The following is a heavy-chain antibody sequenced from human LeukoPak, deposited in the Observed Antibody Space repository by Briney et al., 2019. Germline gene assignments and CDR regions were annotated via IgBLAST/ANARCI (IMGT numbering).Heavy chain of an antibody. CDR2: IYGNGST. CDR1: GDPISDYC. D-gene: IGHD3-16*01. J-gene: IGHJ6*03. Sequence: PSETLSLTCTVSGDPISDYCWTWIRQPAGKGLEWIGRIYGNGSTNYNPSLKSRVAIDTSKMKLRSVTAADTAVYYCARVGEWLFDIDVWGKGTTVIVSS. V-gene: IGHV4-4*07. CDR3: ARVGEWLFDIDV.